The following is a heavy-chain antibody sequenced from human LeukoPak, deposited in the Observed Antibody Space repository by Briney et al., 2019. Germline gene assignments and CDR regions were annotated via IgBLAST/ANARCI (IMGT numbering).Heavy chain of an antibody. D-gene: IGHD3-10*01. V-gene: IGHV1-69*06. CDR2: IIPIFGTA. CDR3: ARVFGELKIWYGMDV. Sequence: ASVKVSCKASGGTFSSYAISWVRQAPGQGLEWMGGIIPIFGTANYAQKFQGRVTITADKSTGTAYMELRSLRSDDTAVYYCARVFGELKIWYGMDVWGKGTTVTVSS. CDR1: GGTFSSYA. J-gene: IGHJ6*04.